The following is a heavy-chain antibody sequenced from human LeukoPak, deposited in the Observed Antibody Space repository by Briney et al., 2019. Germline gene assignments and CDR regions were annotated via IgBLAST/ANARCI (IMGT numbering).Heavy chain of an antibody. D-gene: IGHD3-22*01. V-gene: IGHV4-59*11. CDR2: IYYSGST. CDR3: ARVHDSSGYYYDPWSYYCYYYMDV. Sequence: SETLSLTCTVSGGSISSHYWSWIRQPPGKGLEWIGYIYYSGSTNYNPSLKSRVTISVDTSKNQFSLKLSSATAADTAVYYCARVHDSSGYYYDPWSYYCYYYMDVRGKGTTVTVSS. J-gene: IGHJ6*03. CDR1: GGSISSHY.